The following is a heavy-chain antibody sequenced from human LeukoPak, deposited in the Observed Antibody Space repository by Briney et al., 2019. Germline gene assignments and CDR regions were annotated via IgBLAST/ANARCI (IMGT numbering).Heavy chain of an antibody. D-gene: IGHD6-13*01. CDR2: NSYSGGT. CDR1: DVSLSSGYYY. V-gene: IGHV4-30-4*01. Sequence: SETLSLTCTVSDVSLSSGYYYWNWIRPPPGKGLEWIGYNSYSGGTYYNPSLKSRGAKSADTSKNQFSPQLTFLTAADTAVYYCARESYSRYYYFDYWGQGTLVTVSS. J-gene: IGHJ4*02. CDR3: ARESYSRYYYFDY.